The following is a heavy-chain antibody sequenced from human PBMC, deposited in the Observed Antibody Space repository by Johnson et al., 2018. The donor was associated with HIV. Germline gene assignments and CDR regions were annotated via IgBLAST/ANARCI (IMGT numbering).Heavy chain of an antibody. CDR2: IWYDGTNK. V-gene: IGHV3-30*04. D-gene: IGHD5-12*01. J-gene: IGHJ3*02. Sequence: QVQLVESGGGVVQPGRSLRLSCAASGFTFSYYAMHWVRQAPGKGLEWVAVIWYDGTNKYYADSVKGRFTISRDNSKNTLYLQMNSLRAEDTAVYYCARERPGSGYDWGDAFDIWGQGTMVTVSS. CDR3: ARERPGSGYDWGDAFDI. CDR1: GFTFSYYA.